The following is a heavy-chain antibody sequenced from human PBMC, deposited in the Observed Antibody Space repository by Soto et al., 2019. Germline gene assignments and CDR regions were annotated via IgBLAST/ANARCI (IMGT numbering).Heavy chain of an antibody. CDR1: GFTFSSYL. J-gene: IGHJ4*02. Sequence: ESGGGVVPPGRSLRLSCAPSGFTFSSYLIHWVRQTPDKGLEWVAFISRDGSNEYYADSVKGRFTISRDNSKNTLYLEMNSLRAEDTAVYYCARDDEGGSDCDLGYWGQGTLVTVSS. CDR3: ARDDEGGSDCDLGY. CDR2: ISRDGSNE. D-gene: IGHD3-10*01. V-gene: IGHV3-30-3*01.